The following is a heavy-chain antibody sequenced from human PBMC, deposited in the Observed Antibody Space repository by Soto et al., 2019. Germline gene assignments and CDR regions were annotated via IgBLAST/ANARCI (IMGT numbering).Heavy chain of an antibody. CDR2: IYYSGST. CDR1: GGSISSYY. V-gene: IGHV4-59*08. Sequence: SETLSLTCTVSGGSISSYYWSWIRQPPGKGLEWIGYIYYSGSTNYNPSLKSRVTISVDTSKNQFSLKLSSVTAADTAVYYCATRAADYNFWSGYYSYYYFMDVWGKGTTVTVSS. CDR3: ATRAADYNFWSGYYSYYYFMDV. D-gene: IGHD3-3*01. J-gene: IGHJ6*03.